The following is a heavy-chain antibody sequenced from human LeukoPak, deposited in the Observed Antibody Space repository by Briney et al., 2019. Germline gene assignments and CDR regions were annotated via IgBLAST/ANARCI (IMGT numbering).Heavy chain of an antibody. Sequence: PSETLSLTCAVYGGSFSAYIWGWIRQPPGKGLEWIGEISPSGSTTYSPSLRSRVTTSLDTAKNQFSLQLHSVTAADMAVYYCARLAKCGSTCRGKYWYFDLWGRGTLVTVSS. V-gene: IGHV4-34*01. CDR3: ARLAKCGSTCRGKYWYFDL. D-gene: IGHD2-21*01. CDR2: ISPSGST. CDR1: GGSFSAYI. J-gene: IGHJ2*01.